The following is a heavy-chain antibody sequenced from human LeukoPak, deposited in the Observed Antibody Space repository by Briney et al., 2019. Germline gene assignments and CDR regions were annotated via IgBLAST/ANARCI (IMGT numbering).Heavy chain of an antibody. V-gene: IGHV3-43D*03. J-gene: IGHJ4*02. CDR1: GFTLDDYA. CDR2: ISWDGSST. CDR3: VKDSSSDSAWSPYFDY. D-gene: IGHD2-8*02. Sequence: GGSLRLSCAASGFTLDDYAMHWVRQAPGKGLECVSLISWDGSSTYYADSMKGRSTISRNNSKHCLYLKMYSMRPEDSALYYCVKDSSSDSAWSPYFDYWGQGTLVTVSS.